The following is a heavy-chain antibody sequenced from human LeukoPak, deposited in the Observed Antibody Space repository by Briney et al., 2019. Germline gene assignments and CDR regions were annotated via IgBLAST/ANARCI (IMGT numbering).Heavy chain of an antibody. CDR2: ISSSSSTI. J-gene: IGHJ4*02. Sequence: GGSLRLSCAASGFTFSSYSMNWVRQAPGKGLEWVSYISSSSSTIYYADSVKGRFTISRDNAKNSLYLQMNSLRDEDTAVYYCARDPRTVTTYCFDYWGQGTLVTVSS. CDR3: ARDPRTVTTYCFDY. CDR1: GFTFSSYS. D-gene: IGHD4-17*01. V-gene: IGHV3-48*02.